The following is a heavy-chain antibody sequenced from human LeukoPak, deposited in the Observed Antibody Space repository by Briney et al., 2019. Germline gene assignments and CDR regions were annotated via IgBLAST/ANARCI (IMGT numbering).Heavy chain of an antibody. Sequence: SEALSLTCTVSGGSISNGLYYWDWIRQPPGKGLGWIGSVLFTGSAWVKPPLNSRVTMSVDTTKNQFSLKLRSVSAGETAVYYRARRGSGNGGTYAGMDVWGQGATVTVSS. CDR1: GGSISNGLYY. V-gene: IGHV4-39*01. D-gene: IGHD4/OR15-4a*01. CDR2: VLFTGSA. CDR3: ARRGSGNGGTYAGMDV. J-gene: IGHJ6*02.